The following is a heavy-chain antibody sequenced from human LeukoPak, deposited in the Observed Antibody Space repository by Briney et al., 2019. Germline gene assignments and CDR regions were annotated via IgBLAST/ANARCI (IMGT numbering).Heavy chain of an antibody. V-gene: IGHV3-11*01. CDR2: ISSVGSTI. Sequence: GGSLRLSCAASGFTFSDNWMTWVRQAPGKGLEWVSYISSVGSTIYYADSVKGRFTISRDNAKSSLYLQMNSLRAEDTAVYYCAKDLFYANHADAFDIWGQGTMVTVSS. J-gene: IGHJ3*02. CDR1: GFTFSDNW. D-gene: IGHD1-14*01. CDR3: AKDLFYANHADAFDI.